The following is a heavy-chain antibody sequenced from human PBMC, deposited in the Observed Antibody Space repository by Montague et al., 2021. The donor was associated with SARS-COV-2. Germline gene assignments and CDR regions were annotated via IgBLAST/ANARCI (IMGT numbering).Heavy chain of an antibody. CDR1: GGSISSYH. D-gene: IGHD1-26*01. V-gene: IGHV4-59*08. CDR2: IYYNGST. J-gene: IGHJ6*02. CDR3: ARLGAGGNYYRSYYYALDV. Sequence: SETLSLACTVSGGSISSYHWSWIRQPPGKGLEWIGYIYYNGSTNYNPSLKSRVTISVDTSNNQVSLKLTSVTAADAAVYYCARLGAGGNYYRSYYYALDVWGQGTTDTVSS.